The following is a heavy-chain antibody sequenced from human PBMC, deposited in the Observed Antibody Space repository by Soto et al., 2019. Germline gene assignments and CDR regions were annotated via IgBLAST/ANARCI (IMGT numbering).Heavy chain of an antibody. D-gene: IGHD6-13*01. Sequence: SVKVSCKASGYTFTSYCISWVRQAPGQGPEWMGWISAYNGNTNYAQKLQGRVTMTTDTSTSTAYMELRSLRSDDTAVYYCATPAPGAAGTYFDHWGQGTLVTVPS. CDR2: ISAYNGNT. V-gene: IGHV1-18*04. CDR3: ATPAPGAAGTYFDH. CDR1: GYTFTSYC. J-gene: IGHJ4*02.